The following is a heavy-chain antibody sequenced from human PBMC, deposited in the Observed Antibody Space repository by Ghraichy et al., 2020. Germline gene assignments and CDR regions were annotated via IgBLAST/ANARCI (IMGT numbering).Heavy chain of an antibody. Sequence: GGSLRLSCAASGFTFSSYWMHWVRQAPGKGLVWVSRIHSDGSSTNYADSVKGRFTISRDNAKNTLYLQMNSLRAEDTAGYYCARGSSTRGDYWGQGTLVTVSS. J-gene: IGHJ4*02. V-gene: IGHV3-74*01. CDR3: ARGSSTRGDY. D-gene: IGHD2-2*01. CDR1: GFTFSSYW. CDR2: IHSDGSST.